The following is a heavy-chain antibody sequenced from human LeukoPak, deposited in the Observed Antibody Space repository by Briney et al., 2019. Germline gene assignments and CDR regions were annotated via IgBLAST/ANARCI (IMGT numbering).Heavy chain of an antibody. V-gene: IGHV3-7*01. CDR3: ARVESGNSCYRAVDY. CDR1: GFTFSSCC. J-gene: IGHJ4*02. CDR2: IKQDESET. D-gene: IGHD2-2*01. Sequence: GGSLRLSCVASGFTFSSCCMIWVRQAPGKGLEWLANIKQDESETHYVDSVKGRFAISRDNAKNSVYLHMSSLRVEDTAVCYCARVESGNSCYRAVDYWGQGTLVTVSS.